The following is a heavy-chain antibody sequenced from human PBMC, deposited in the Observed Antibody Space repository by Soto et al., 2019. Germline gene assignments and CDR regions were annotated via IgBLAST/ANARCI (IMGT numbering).Heavy chain of an antibody. CDR2: IVPIYRTA. Sequence: QVQLVQSEAEVKKPGSSVKVSCKASGGTISSYRINWVRQAPGQGLEWVGGIVPIYRTADYAQKFQGRVTITADESARTSYMELRSLKSQDTAVYYCVRDSGAKLSSSWGQGTLVTVSS. J-gene: IGHJ4*02. V-gene: IGHV1-69*01. D-gene: IGHD6-13*01. CDR3: VRDSGAKLSSS. CDR1: GGTISSYR.